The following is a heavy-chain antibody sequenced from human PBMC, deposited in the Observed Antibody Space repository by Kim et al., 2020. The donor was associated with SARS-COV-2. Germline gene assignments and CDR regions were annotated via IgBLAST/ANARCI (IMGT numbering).Heavy chain of an antibody. CDR3: ARRGMIRESAIDY. Sequence: SETLSLTCAVYVWSFSGYYWTWIRQSPGKGLEWIGEINHSGSTNYDPSLKSRVTISVDTSKNQFSLQLNSVTAADTAAYFCARRGMIRESAIDYWGQGTQVPVSS. D-gene: IGHD3-10*01. CDR2: INHSGST. V-gene: IGHV4-34*01. J-gene: IGHJ4*02. CDR1: VWSFSGYY.